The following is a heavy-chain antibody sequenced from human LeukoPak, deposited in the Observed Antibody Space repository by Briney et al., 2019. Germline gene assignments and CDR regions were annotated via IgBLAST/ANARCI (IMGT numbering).Heavy chain of an antibody. V-gene: IGHV3-66*02. CDR2: TYTDTSA. CDR1: GFIVSNNH. CDR3: ARESWGPVGP. Sequence: GGSLRLSCAASGFIVSNNHMSWVRQAPGKGLEWVSLTYTDTSAYYADSVKRRFTISRDNSKNTLNLQMNSLRVEDTAVYYCARESWGPVGPWGQGTLVTVSS. J-gene: IGHJ5*02. D-gene: IGHD7-27*01.